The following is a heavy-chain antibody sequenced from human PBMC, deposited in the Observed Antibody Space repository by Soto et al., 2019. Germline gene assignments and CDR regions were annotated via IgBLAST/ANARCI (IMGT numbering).Heavy chain of an antibody. V-gene: IGHV2-5*02. CDR1: GFSLSTSGVG. Sequence: QITLKESGPTLAKPTQTLTLTCTFSGFSLSTSGVGVGWVRQPPGKALEWLALIYSDDDKRYSPSLKTRLTITKEPSKNLVVLTMTIMDPVDTATYYCAHTGYYDILAGSDAFDIWGQGTIVTVSS. CDR2: IYSDDDK. CDR3: AHTGYYDILAGSDAFDI. D-gene: IGHD3-9*01. J-gene: IGHJ3*02.